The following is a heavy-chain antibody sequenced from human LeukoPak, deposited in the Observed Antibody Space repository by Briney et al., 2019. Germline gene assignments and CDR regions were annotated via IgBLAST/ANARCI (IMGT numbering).Heavy chain of an antibody. CDR1: GPTFSSYS. CDR2: ITASGGTT. Sequence: PGGSLRLSCEASGPTFSSYSMSWVRQAPGKGLEWVSAITASGGTTYYADSVTGRLTISTDNSKNTLYLQMNRLRAEDTAVYYCAKISGYFDYWGQGTLVTVSS. J-gene: IGHJ4*02. CDR3: AKISGYFDY. D-gene: IGHD3-9*01. V-gene: IGHV3-23*01.